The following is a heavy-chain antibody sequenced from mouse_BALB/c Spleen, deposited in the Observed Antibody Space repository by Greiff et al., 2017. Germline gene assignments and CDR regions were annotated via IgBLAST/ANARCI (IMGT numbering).Heavy chain of an antibody. Sequence: VQLQQSGAELVKPGASVKLSCTASGFNIKDTYMHWVKQRPEQGLEWIGRIDPANGNTKYDPKFQGKATITADTSSNTAYLQLSSLTSEDTAVYYCARSGGNYPYAMDYGGQGTSVTVSS. CDR2: IDPANGNT. J-gene: IGHJ4*01. CDR3: ARSGGNYPYAMDY. D-gene: IGHD2-1*01. V-gene: IGHV14-3*02. CDR1: GFNIKDTY.